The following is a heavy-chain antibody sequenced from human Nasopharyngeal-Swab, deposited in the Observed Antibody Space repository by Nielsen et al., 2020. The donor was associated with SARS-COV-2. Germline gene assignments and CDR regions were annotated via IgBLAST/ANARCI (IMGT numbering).Heavy chain of an antibody. CDR3: ATGDRASDY. J-gene: IGHJ4*02. CDR1: GFTFSDYY. CDR2: ISSSGSTI. D-gene: IGHD1-1*01. Sequence: GESLKISCAASGFTFSDYYMSWIRQAPGKGLEWVSYISSSGSTIYYAGSVKGRFTISRDNAKNSLYLQMNSLRAEDTAVYYCATGDRASDYWGQGTLVTVSS. V-gene: IGHV3-11*04.